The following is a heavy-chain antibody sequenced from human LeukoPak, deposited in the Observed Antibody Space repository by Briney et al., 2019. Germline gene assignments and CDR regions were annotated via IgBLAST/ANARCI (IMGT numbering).Heavy chain of an antibody. CDR2: INPNSGGT. Sequence: GASVKVSCKASGYTFTGYYMHWVRQAPGQGLEWMGWINPNSGGTNYAQKFQGRVTMTRGTSISTAYMELSRLRSDDTAVYYCARMDTAMVSGGYWGQGTLVTVSS. CDR3: ARMDTAMVSGGY. J-gene: IGHJ4*02. CDR1: GYTFTGYY. D-gene: IGHD5-18*01. V-gene: IGHV1-2*02.